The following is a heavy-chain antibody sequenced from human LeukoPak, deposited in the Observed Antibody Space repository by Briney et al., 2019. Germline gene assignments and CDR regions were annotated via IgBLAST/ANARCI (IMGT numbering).Heavy chain of an antibody. Sequence: GASVKVSCKASGYTFTAYYIHWVRQAPGQGLEWMGRINPNSGGTSYAQKFQGRVTMTRDTSISTAYMELSRLRSGDTVVYYCAIAGGGSDAFDIWGQGTMVTVSS. CDR2: INPNSGGT. V-gene: IGHV1-2*05. CDR1: GYTFTAYY. D-gene: IGHD2-15*01. CDR3: AIAGGGSDAFDI. J-gene: IGHJ3*02.